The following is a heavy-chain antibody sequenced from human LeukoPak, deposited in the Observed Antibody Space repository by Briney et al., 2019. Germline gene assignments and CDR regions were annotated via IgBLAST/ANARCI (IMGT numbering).Heavy chain of an antibody. J-gene: IGHJ4*02. CDR3: AKSHFWTGYLSDY. Sequence: PSETLSLTCTVSGGSISNNYWYWIRQSPGKGLEWIGNFYNGGSTNYNPSLKSRVTISVDTSKNQFFLKLNSVTAADTAVYYCAKSHFWTGYLSDYWGQGILVTVSS. CDR2: FYNGGST. CDR1: GGSISNNY. V-gene: IGHV4-59*01. D-gene: IGHD3/OR15-3a*01.